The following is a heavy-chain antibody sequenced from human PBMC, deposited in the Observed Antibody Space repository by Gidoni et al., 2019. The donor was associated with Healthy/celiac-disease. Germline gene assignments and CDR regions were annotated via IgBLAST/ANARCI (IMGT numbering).Heavy chain of an antibody. D-gene: IGHD4-17*01. J-gene: IGHJ2*01. CDR1: GYTFTSYY. Sequence: QVQLVQSGAEVKQPGASVKVSCKESGYTFTSYYMHWVRQAPGQGLEWMGIINPSGGSTSYAQKFQGRVTMTRDTSTSTVYMELSSLRSEDTAVYYCARDATVTTAGWYFDLWGRGTLVTVSS. CDR3: ARDATVTTAGWYFDL. V-gene: IGHV1-46*01. CDR2: INPSGGST.